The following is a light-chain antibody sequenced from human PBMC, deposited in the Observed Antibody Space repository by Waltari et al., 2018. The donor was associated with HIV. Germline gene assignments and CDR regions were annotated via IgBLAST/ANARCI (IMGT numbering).Light chain of an antibody. V-gene: IGLV2-14*03. J-gene: IGLJ2*01. Sequence: QSVLTQSASVSGSPGQSITISCTGTSSDIDGYNYVSWYQQHPGKAPKLMIYDVSNRPSGLSNRFSGSKSGNTASLTISGLQAEDEADYYCSSYTSSSTKVFGGGTKLTVL. CDR2: DVS. CDR1: SSDIDGYNY. CDR3: SSYTSSSTKV.